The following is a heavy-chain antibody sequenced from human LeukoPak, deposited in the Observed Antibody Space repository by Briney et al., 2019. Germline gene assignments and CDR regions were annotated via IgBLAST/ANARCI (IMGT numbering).Heavy chain of an antibody. CDR1: GFTFDDYG. D-gene: IGHD4-17*01. CDR3: ARGYYGASFDY. V-gene: IGHV3-20*01. J-gene: IGHJ4*02. CDR2: INWNGGST. Sequence: PGGSLRLSCAASGFTFDDYGMSWVRQAPGKGLEWVSGINWNGGSTGYADSVKGRFTISRDNAKNSLYLQMNSLRAEDMALYHCARGYYGASFDYWGQGTLVTVSS.